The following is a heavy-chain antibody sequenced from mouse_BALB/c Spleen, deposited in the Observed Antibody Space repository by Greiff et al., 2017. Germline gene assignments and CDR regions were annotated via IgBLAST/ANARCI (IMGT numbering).Heavy chain of an antibody. D-gene: IGHD1-1*02. CDR1: GYTFTSYW. Sequence: QVQLQQSGAELAKPGASVKMSCKASGYTFTSYWMHWVKQRPGQGLEWIGYINPSTGYTEYNQKFKAKATLTADKSSSTAYMQLSSLTSEDSAVYYCARQVATRAWFAYWGQGTLVTVSA. V-gene: IGHV1-7*01. CDR2: INPSTGYT. J-gene: IGHJ3*01. CDR3: ARQVATRAWFAY.